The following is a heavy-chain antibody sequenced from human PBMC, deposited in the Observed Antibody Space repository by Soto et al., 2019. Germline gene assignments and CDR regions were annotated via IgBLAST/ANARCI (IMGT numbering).Heavy chain of an antibody. J-gene: IGHJ3*02. Sequence: SDTLSLSCTVPCFSITSSSYYWAWIRQPPGKGLEWIGSIYYSGSTYYNPSLKSRVTISVDTSKNQFSLKLTSVTAADTAVYYCARRYGSAFDIWGQGTMVT. D-gene: IGHD3-10*01. CDR2: IYYSGST. CDR1: CFSITSSSYY. CDR3: ARRYGSAFDI. V-gene: IGHV4-39*07.